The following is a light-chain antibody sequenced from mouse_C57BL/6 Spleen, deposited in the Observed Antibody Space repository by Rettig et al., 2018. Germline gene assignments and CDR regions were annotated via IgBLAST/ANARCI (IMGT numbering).Light chain of an antibody. J-gene: IGKJ2*01. CDR3: QQYSGYPLYT. CDR1: SSVSSSY. Sequence: ENVLTQSPAIMSASPGEKVTMTCRASSSVSSSYLHWYQQKSGASPKLWIYSTSNLASGVPARFSGSGSGTSYSLTISSVEAEDAATYYCQQYSGYPLYTFGGGTKLEIK. V-gene: IGKV4-57-1*01. CDR2: STS.